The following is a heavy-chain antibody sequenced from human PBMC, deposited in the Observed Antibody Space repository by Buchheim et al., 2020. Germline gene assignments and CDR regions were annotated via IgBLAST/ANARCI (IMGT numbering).Heavy chain of an antibody. CDR2: IYPGDSDT. CDR3: ARLLSEIDV. Sequence: EVQLVQSGAEVKKPGESLKISCQASGYSFANYWIGWVRQVPGKGLEWMGIIYPGDSDTRYNPSFQGQVTISADKSINTAYLRWSTLRASDTATYYCARLLSEIDVWGQGTL. J-gene: IGHJ4*02. CDR1: GYSFANYW. D-gene: IGHD3-16*02. V-gene: IGHV5-51*01.